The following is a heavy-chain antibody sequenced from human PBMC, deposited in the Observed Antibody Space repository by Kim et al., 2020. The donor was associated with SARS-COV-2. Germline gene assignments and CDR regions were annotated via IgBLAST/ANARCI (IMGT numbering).Heavy chain of an antibody. J-gene: IGHJ4*02. Sequence: DTVTGRFTISRENSQTTLYLQMSSLRAQATAVYYCARRQAIFGVVAPFDSWGQGTLVTVSS. CDR3: ARRQAIFGVVAPFDS. V-gene: IGHV3-23*01. D-gene: IGHD3-3*01.